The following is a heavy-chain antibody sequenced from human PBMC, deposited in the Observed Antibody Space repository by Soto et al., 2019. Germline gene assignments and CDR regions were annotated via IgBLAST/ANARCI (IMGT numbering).Heavy chain of an antibody. V-gene: IGHV3-11*01. D-gene: IGHD6-19*01. CDR2: ISSSGSTI. CDR3: ARGSSTGGGVHFQH. Sequence: QVQLVESGGGLVKPGGSLRLSCAASGFTFSDCYMNWVRQAPGKGLEWVSYISSSGSTIYYEDSVKGRFTISRDNAKNSLYLQMNSLRAEDTAVYFCARGSSTGGGVHFQHWGQGILVTVSS. CDR1: GFTFSDCY. J-gene: IGHJ1*01.